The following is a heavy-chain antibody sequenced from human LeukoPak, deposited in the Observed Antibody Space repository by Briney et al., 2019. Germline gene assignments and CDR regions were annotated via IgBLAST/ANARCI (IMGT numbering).Heavy chain of an antibody. CDR2: IYYSGRT. CDR1: AGSISSYH. D-gene: IGHD6-13*01. J-gene: IGHJ3*02. V-gene: IGHV4-59*01. CDR3: ARGGAYSSSWYGGAFDI. Sequence: SETLSLTCTVSAGSISSYHWSWIRQPPGKGLEWIGYIYYSGRTNYNPSLKSRVNISVDTSKNQFSLKLNSVTTADTAVYYCARGGAYSSSWYGGAFDIWGQGTMVTVSS.